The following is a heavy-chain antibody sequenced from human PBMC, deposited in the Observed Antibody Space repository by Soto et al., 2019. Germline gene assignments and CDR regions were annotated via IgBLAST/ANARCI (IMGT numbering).Heavy chain of an antibody. D-gene: IGHD3-3*01. J-gene: IGHJ6*02. CDR2: IYWNDDK. CDR3: ARTRGPATYCDFWSGPLYGMDV. Sequence: SGPKLVNPTQALTLTCTFSGFSLSTGGVGVGWIRQPPGKALEWLTLIYWNDDKRYSPSLKSRLTISKDTPKNQVVLTMTNMDPVDTATYYCARTRGPATYCDFWSGPLYGMDVWGQGTTVTVSS. CDR1: GFSLSTGGVG. V-gene: IGHV2-5*01.